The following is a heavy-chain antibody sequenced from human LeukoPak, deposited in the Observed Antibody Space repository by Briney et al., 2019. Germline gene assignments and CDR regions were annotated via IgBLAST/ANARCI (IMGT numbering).Heavy chain of an antibody. Sequence: GGSLRLSCAASGFTFSRYCMSWVRQAPGKGLEWVATIKQDGSEKYYVDSVKGRFTISRDNTKNSLYLQMSSLRAEETAVYYCARREATTEYFDFWGQGTLVTVSS. V-gene: IGHV3-7*01. J-gene: IGHJ4*02. D-gene: IGHD1-7*01. CDR3: ARREATTEYFDF. CDR1: GFTFSRYC. CDR2: IKQDGSEK.